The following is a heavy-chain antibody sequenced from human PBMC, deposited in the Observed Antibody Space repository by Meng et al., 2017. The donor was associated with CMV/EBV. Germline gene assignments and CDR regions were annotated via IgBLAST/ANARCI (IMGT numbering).Heavy chain of an antibody. CDR2: IYYSGST. CDR1: GGSISSYY. CDR3: ARAAGSSWYRDYYYGMDV. J-gene: IGHJ6*02. V-gene: IGHV4-59*01. D-gene: IGHD6-13*01. Sequence: SETLSLTCTVSGGSISSYYWSWIRQPPGKGLEWIGYIYYSGSTNYNPSLKSRVTISVDTPKNQFSLKLSSVTAADTAVYYCARAAGSSWYRDYYYGMDVWGQGTTVTVSS.